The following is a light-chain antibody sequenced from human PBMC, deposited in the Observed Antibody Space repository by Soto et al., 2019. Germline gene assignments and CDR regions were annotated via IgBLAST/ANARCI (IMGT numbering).Light chain of an antibody. CDR1: SSNIGSNT. CDR3: AAWDDGLNGYV. Sequence: QLVLTQPPSASGTPGQRVTLSCSGSSSNIGSNTVNWYQQVPGTAPKLLIHSNDKGPSGVPDRFSGSKSGTSASLAISGLQSEDEADYYCAAWDDGLNGYVFGAGTKLTVL. J-gene: IGLJ1*01. V-gene: IGLV1-44*01. CDR2: SND.